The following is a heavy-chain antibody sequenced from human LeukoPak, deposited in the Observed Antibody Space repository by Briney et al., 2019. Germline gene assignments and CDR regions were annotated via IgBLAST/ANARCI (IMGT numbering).Heavy chain of an antibody. D-gene: IGHD2-8*02. Sequence: ASVKVSCKASGYTLTSYYMHWVRQDPGQGLEWMGIINPSGGSTSYAQKFQGRVTMTRDMSTSTVYMELSSLRSEDTAVYYCATGIRDVFPPYYYYMDVWGKGTTVTVSS. V-gene: IGHV1-46*01. J-gene: IGHJ6*03. CDR3: ATGIRDVFPPYYYYMDV. CDR2: INPSGGST. CDR1: GYTLTSYY.